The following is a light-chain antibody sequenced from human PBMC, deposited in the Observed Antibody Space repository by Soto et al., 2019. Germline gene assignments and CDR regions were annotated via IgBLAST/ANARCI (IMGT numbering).Light chain of an antibody. Sequence: SYELTQPPSLSVAPGQTATITCGGDDIRTRSVHWYQQKPGQAPVLVVYDDSDSVIPERFSGSNSGNTATLTIGRAEAGDEAVYYCQVWDFVTDHAVFGGGTKVTV. J-gene: IGLJ2*01. CDR3: QVWDFVTDHAV. CDR1: DIRTRS. V-gene: IGLV3-21*02. CDR2: DDS.